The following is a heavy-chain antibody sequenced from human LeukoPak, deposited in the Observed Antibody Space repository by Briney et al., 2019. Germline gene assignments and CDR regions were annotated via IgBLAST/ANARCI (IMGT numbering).Heavy chain of an antibody. CDR2: ISSDSTTI. V-gene: IGHV3-48*01. J-gene: IGHJ4*02. D-gene: IGHD1-1*01. Sequence: PGGSLRLSCAASGFTFSTFSMIWVRQAPGKGLKWISYISSDSTTIYYADSVKGRFTNSRDNAENSLYLQMNSLRAEDTAVYYCGSGTMSGASPTDYWGQGTLVIVSS. CDR3: GSGTMSGASPTDY. CDR1: GFTFSTFS.